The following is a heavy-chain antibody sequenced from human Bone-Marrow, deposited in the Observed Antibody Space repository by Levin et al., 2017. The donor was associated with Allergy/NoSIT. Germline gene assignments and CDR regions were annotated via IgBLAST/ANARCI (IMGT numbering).Heavy chain of an antibody. D-gene: IGHD3-16*01. CDR2: INTDGSST. V-gene: IGHV3-74*01. CDR3: ARGEYYGMDV. J-gene: IGHJ6*02. Sequence: GGSLRLSCAGSGFTFTNYWMHWVRQAPGKGLVWVSRINTDGSSTRYADSVKGRFTISRDNAKNTLYLQMNSLRAEDTAVYYCARGEYYGMDVWGQGTTVTVSS. CDR1: GFTFTNYW.